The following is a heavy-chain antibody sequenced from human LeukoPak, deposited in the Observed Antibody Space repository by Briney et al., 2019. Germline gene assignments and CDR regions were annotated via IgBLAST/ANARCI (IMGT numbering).Heavy chain of an antibody. V-gene: IGHV3-7*01. CDR3: ARDGLPVALNY. J-gene: IGHJ4*02. Sequence: TGGSLRLSCAASGFTFSRDWMNWVRQAPGKGLEWVANIKQDGSEKCYVDSVKGRFTISRDNAKNSLYLEMNSLRAEDTAVYYCARDGLPVALNYWGQGTLVTVSS. CDR2: IKQDGSEK. CDR1: GFTFSRDW. D-gene: IGHD2-2*01.